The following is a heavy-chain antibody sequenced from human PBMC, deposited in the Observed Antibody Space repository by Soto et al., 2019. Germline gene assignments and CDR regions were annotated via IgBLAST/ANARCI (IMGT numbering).Heavy chain of an antibody. D-gene: IGHD6-6*01. CDR3: ARLGSIAARSYYYGMDV. J-gene: IGHJ6*02. Sequence: LGESLKISCKGSGYSFTSYWIGWVRQMPGKGLEWMGTIYPGDSDTRYSPSFQGQVTISADKSISTAYLQWSSLKASDTAMYYCARLGSIAARSYYYGMDVWGQGTTVTVSS. V-gene: IGHV5-51*01. CDR2: IYPGDSDT. CDR1: GYSFTSYW.